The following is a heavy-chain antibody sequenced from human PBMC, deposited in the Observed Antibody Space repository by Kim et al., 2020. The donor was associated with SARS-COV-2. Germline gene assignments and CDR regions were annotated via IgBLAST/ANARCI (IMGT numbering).Heavy chain of an antibody. V-gene: IGHV1-46*01. CDR3: AREPARLFSFDS. Sequence: ASVKVSCKASGYTFTTYYMHWLRQAPGQGLEWMGMIVPSGGTINYAQRFQGRVTMTRDTSTSTAYLELSSLRSADTAMYYCAREPARLFSFDSWGQGPLVTVS. CDR1: GYTFTTYY. CDR2: IVPSGGTI. J-gene: IGHJ4*02. D-gene: IGHD2-15*01.